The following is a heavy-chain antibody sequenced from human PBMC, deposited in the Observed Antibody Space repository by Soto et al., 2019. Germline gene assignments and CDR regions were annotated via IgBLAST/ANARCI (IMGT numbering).Heavy chain of an antibody. Sequence: SETLSLTCTVSGGSIISSSYYWVLIRQTPGKGLQWIGSMYYSGSIYYNPSLMSRVTISGDTSKNQFSLKLSSVTAADTAVYYCARIRATGTDAPDFWGQGTQVTAPQ. CDR1: GGSIISSSYY. CDR3: ARIRATGTDAPDF. CDR2: MYYSGSI. D-gene: IGHD2-8*01. J-gene: IGHJ4*02. V-gene: IGHV4-39*01.